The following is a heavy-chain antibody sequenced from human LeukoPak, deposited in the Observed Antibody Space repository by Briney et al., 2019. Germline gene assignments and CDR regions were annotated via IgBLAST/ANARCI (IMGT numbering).Heavy chain of an antibody. Sequence: ASVKVSCKASGYTFTSYGISWVRQAPEQGLEWMGWISAYNGNTNYAQKLQGRVTMTTDTSTSTAYMELRSLRSDDTAVYYCAASRTRGTPGDYWGQGTLVTVSS. D-gene: IGHD1-14*01. CDR1: GYTFTSYG. J-gene: IGHJ4*02. CDR2: ISAYNGNT. V-gene: IGHV1-18*01. CDR3: AASRTRGTPGDY.